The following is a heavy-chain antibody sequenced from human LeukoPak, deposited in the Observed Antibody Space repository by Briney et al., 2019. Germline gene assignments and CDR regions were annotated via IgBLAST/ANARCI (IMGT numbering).Heavy chain of an antibody. CDR1: GFTFIIHG. V-gene: IGHV3-15*01. J-gene: IGHJ3*02. Sequence: GGALRLSCAASGFTFIIHGMNWVRQAPGKGLEWVGRIKSKSDGGTTDYAAPVKGRFTISRDDSNNKMYLQMNSLKSEDTAVYYCAPNWGGANSAFDIWGQGTMVTVSS. D-gene: IGHD1-26*01. CDR2: IKSKSDGGTT. CDR3: APNWGGANSAFDI.